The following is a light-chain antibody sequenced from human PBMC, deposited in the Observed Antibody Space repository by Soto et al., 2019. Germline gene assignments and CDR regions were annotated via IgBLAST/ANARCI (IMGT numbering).Light chain of an antibody. CDR2: HAS. V-gene: IGKV1-5*01. Sequence: IQMTQSPATLPASLGGRVTITCRASQSIDRWLAWYQQRPGKAPKILIYHASSLETGVPSRFSGSGSGTEFTLTITSLQYEDSAVYYCQEYNYWHPITFGGGTKVDIK. J-gene: IGKJ4*01. CDR3: QEYNYWHPIT. CDR1: QSIDRW.